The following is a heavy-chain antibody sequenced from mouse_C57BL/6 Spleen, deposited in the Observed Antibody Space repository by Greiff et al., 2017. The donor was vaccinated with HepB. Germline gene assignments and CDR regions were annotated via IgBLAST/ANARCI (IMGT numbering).Heavy chain of an antibody. CDR1: GFTFSNYW. CDR2: IRLKSDNYAT. CDR3: TGLNYVGFAY. V-gene: IGHV6-3*01. Sequence: EVKLMESGGGLVQPGGSMKLSCVASGFTFSNYWMNWVRQSPEKGLEWVAQIRLKSDNYATHYAESVKGRFTISRDDSKSSVYLQMNNLRAEDTGIYYCTGLNYVGFAYWGQGTLVTVSA. J-gene: IGHJ3*01. D-gene: IGHD2-1*01.